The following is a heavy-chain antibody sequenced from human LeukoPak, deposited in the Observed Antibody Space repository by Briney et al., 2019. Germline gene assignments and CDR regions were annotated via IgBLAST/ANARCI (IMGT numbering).Heavy chain of an antibody. V-gene: IGHV3-15*01. Sequence: PGGSLRLSCAASGFTFSNAWMSWVRQAPGKGLGWVGRIKSKTDGGTTDYAAPVKGRFTISRDDSKNTLYLQMNSLKTEDTAVYYCTTDLDDYGDYGDYWGQGTLVTVSS. CDR3: TTDLDDYGDYGDY. CDR1: GFTFSNAW. J-gene: IGHJ4*02. D-gene: IGHD4-17*01. CDR2: IKSKTDGGTT.